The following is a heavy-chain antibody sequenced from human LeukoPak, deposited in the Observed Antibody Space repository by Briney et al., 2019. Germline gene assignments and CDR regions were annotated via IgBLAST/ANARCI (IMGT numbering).Heavy chain of an antibody. CDR3: ARVVPAATIDY. V-gene: IGHV4-59*12. CDR2: IYYSGST. CDR1: SXX. Sequence: SXXXSWXRQPPGKGLEWIGYIYYSGSTNYNPSLKSRVTISVDTSKNQFSLKLSSVTAADTAVYYCARVVPAATIDYWGQGTLVTVSS. D-gene: IGHD2-2*01. J-gene: IGHJ4*02.